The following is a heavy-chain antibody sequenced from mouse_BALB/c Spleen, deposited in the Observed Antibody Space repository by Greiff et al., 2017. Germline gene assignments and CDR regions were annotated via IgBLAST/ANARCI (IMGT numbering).Heavy chain of an antibody. V-gene: IGHV3-2*02. CDR1: GYSITSDYA. Sequence: EVKLVESGPGLVKPSQSLSLTCTVTGYSITSDYAWNWIRQFPGNKLEWMGYISYSGSTSYNPSLKSRISITRDTSKNQFFLQLNSVTTEDTATYYCARHDGVYWYFDVWGAGTTVTVSS. D-gene: IGHD2-12*01. J-gene: IGHJ1*01. CDR2: ISYSGST. CDR3: ARHDGVYWYFDV.